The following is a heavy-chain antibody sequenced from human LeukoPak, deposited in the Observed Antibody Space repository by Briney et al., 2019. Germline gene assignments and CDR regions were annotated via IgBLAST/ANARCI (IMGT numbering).Heavy chain of an antibody. CDR1: GYTFTSYG. V-gene: IGHV1-18*01. CDR3: ARSPWQLAYCGGDCSIDY. J-gene: IGHJ4*02. D-gene: IGHD2-21*02. CDR2: ISAYNGNT. Sequence: GASVKVSCKASGYTFTSYGISWVRQAPGQGLEWMGWISAYNGNTNYAQKLQGRVTMTTDTSTSTAYMELRSLRSDDTAVYYCARSPWQLAYCGGDCSIDYWGQGTLVTVSS.